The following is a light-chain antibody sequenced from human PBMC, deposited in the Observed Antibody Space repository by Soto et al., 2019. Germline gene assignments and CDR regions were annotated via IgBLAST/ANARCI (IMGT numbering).Light chain of an antibody. Sequence: EMVLAQSPGTLSLSPGERATLSFRASQSLSSSYLVWYQQKPGQAPRLLIYGASSRATGIPDRFSGSGSGTDFTLTISRLEPEDFAVYYCQHYGNTPPSVTFGPGTKVAIK. CDR3: QHYGNTPPSVT. V-gene: IGKV3-20*01. CDR1: QSLSSSY. CDR2: GAS. J-gene: IGKJ3*01.